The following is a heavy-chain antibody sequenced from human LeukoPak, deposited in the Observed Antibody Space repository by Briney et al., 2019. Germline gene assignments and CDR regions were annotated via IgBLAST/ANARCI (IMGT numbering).Heavy chain of an antibody. CDR2: ILYSGTT. Sequence: SETLSLTCSVSGDSISTSSYFWGWTRQPPGKGLEWIGSILYSGTTYYKPSLKSRVTISVDTSKNQFSLELTSVTAADTAVYYCARHRWTGTYNFDYWGQGSLVTVSS. J-gene: IGHJ4*02. V-gene: IGHV4-39*01. D-gene: IGHD1-1*01. CDR3: ARHRWTGTYNFDY. CDR1: GDSISTSSYF.